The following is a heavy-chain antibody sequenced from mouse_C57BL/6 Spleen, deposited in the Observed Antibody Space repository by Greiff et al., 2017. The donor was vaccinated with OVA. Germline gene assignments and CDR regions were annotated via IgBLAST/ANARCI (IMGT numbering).Heavy chain of an antibody. J-gene: IGHJ4*01. D-gene: IGHD2-14*01. CDR2: IYPRSGNT. V-gene: IGHV1-81*01. Sequence: QVQLKESGAELARPGASVKLSCKASGYTFTSYGISWVKQRTGQGLEWIGEIYPRSGNTYYNEKFKGKATLTADKSSSTAYMELRSLTSEDSAVYFCARRYEGSYAMDYWGQGTSVTVSS. CDR3: ARRYEGSYAMDY. CDR1: GYTFTSYG.